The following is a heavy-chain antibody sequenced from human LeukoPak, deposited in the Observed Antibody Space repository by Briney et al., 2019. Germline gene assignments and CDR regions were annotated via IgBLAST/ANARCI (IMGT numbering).Heavy chain of an antibody. J-gene: IGHJ4*02. CDR2: IYYSGST. Sequence: SETLSLTCTVSGGSISSSSYYWGWIRQPPGKGLEWIGSIYYSGSTYYNPSLKSRVTISVDTSKNQFSLKLSSVTAADTAAYYCARSYYYDSSGYYYWGQGTLVTVSS. D-gene: IGHD3-22*01. CDR1: GGSISSSSYY. CDR3: ARSYYYDSSGYYY. V-gene: IGHV4-39*01.